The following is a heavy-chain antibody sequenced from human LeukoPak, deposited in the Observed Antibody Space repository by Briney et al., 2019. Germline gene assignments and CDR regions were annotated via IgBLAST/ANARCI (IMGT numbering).Heavy chain of an antibody. CDR1: GFTLSSYW. J-gene: IGHJ3*02. Sequence: GESLRLSCAASGFTLSSYWMHWVRQAPGQGLVWVSRIDFDGSGTNYADSVKGRFTISRDNSKNTLYLQMNSLRAEDTAVYYCARTMDGTFDIWGQGTMVTVSS. V-gene: IGHV3-74*01. CDR2: IDFDGSGT. CDR3: ARTMDGTFDI. D-gene: IGHD3-10*01.